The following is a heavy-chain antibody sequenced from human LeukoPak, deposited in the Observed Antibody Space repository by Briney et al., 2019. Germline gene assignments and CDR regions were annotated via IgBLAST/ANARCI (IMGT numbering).Heavy chain of an antibody. J-gene: IGHJ5*02. CDR1: GFTFGSFW. CDR2: INNDGTNA. Sequence: GGSLRLSCAASGFTFGSFWMHWFRQAPRQGLVWVSCINNDGTNAIYAHSVMGRFSMSRDTPRNTVYLQMNGLRAEDTAVYYCARGNIGPDLWGQGTLVTVSS. D-gene: IGHD1/OR15-1a*01. V-gene: IGHV3-74*01. CDR3: ARGNIGPDL.